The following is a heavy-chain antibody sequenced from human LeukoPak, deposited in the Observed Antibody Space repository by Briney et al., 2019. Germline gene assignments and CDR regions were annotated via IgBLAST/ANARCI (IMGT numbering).Heavy chain of an antibody. Sequence: SETLSLTCAVYGGSFSGYYLSWIRQPPGKGLEWIGEINHSGSPNYNPSLKSRVTISVDKSKNQFSLKLSSVTAAGTAVYYCALHSSSALFDYWGQGTLVTVSS. D-gene: IGHD6-6*01. CDR1: GGSFSGYY. CDR2: INHSGSP. CDR3: ALHSSSALFDY. V-gene: IGHV4-34*01. J-gene: IGHJ4*02.